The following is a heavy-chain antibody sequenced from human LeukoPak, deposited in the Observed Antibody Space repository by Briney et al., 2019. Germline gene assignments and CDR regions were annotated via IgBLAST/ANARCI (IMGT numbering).Heavy chain of an antibody. J-gene: IGHJ4*02. CDR1: GYTFTGYY. CDR2: INPNSGGT. V-gene: IGHV1-2*02. CDR3: ARVKGSGYYTN. D-gene: IGHD3-22*01. Sequence: ASVKVSCKASGYTFTGYYMHWVRQAPGRGLEWMGWINPNSGGTNYAQKFQGRVTMTRDTSISTAYMELSRLRSDDTAVYYCARVKGSGYYTNWAQGTLVTVSS.